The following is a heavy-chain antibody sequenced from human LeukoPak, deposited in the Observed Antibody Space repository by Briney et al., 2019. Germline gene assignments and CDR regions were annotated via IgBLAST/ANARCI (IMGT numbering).Heavy chain of an antibody. V-gene: IGHV1-69*05. CDR1: GGTFISYA. J-gene: IGHJ3*02. D-gene: IGHD3-10*01. CDR2: IIPIFGTA. CDR3: ARAGITMVRGVIIPGAFDI. Sequence: SVKVSCKASGGTFISYAISWVRQAPGQGLEWMGGIIPIFGTANYAQKFRGRVTITTDESTSTAYMELSSLRSEDTAVYYCARAGITMVRGVIIPGAFDIWGQGTMVTVSS.